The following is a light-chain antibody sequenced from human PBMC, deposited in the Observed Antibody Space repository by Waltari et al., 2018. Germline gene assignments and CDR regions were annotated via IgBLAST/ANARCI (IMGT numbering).Light chain of an antibody. Sequence: DIVLTQSPDSLAVSLGERATINCKSSQSVLYSPNNKNYLGWFQQKAGQPPKLLIYCASMREYGVPDRFSGSGSGTDFTLTISSLQAEDVAVYYCQQYHSVPRTFGQGTKVEI. CDR1: QSVLYSPNNKNY. CDR3: QQYHSVPRT. J-gene: IGKJ1*01. V-gene: IGKV4-1*01. CDR2: CAS.